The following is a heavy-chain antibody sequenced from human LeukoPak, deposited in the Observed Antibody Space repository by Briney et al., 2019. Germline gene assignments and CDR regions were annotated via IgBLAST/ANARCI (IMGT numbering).Heavy chain of an antibody. Sequence: AASVKVSCKARGYSFSSHSITWLRQAPGQGLEWVGCISSYNGQAHYAQNLQGRVSMTTDTSTNTAYLDLTSLRSDDTAVYYCATESSTFGYWDYSDSASIRLGPFDYWGQGTLVTVSS. J-gene: IGHJ4*02. D-gene: IGHD3-22*01. CDR3: ATESSTFGYWDYSDSASIRLGPFDY. CDR2: ISSYNGQA. CDR1: GYSFSSHS. V-gene: IGHV1-18*01.